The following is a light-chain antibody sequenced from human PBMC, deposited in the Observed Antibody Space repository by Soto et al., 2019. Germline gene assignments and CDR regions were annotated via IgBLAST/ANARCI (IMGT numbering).Light chain of an antibody. CDR2: AAS. J-gene: IGKJ5*01. CDR3: QQSYTTPIT. Sequence: IQMTQSPSSLSASAGESVIITCRASQTISSHLNWYQQKPGKAPNLLVYAASSLQSGVPSRFTGSGSGTDFTLTISSLQPEDFATYFCQQSYTTPITFGQGTRLEIK. V-gene: IGKV1-39*01. CDR1: QTISSH.